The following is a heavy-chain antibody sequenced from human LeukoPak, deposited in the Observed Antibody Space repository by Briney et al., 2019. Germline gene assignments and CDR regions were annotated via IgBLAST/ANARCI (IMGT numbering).Heavy chain of an antibody. D-gene: IGHD3-22*01. V-gene: IGHV3-48*04. J-gene: IGHJ4*02. CDR3: ARAPMGSSGSTPVY. CDR1: GFTFSSYS. CDR2: ISSSSSTI. Sequence: GGSLRLSCAASGFTFSSYSMNWVRQAPGKGLEWVSYISSSSSTIYYADSVKGRFTISRDNAKNSLYLQMSSLRAEDTAVYYCARAPMGSSGSTPVYWGQGTLVTVSS.